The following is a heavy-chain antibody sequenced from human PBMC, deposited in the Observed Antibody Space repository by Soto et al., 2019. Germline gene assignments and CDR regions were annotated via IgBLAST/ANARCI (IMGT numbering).Heavy chain of an antibody. CDR3: ARGRTRITIFGVVTLPSDY. CDR2: INPILGIA. Sequence: SVKVSCKASGGTFSSYTISWVRQAPGQGLEWMGRINPILGIANYAQKFQGRVTITRDKSTSTAYMELSSLRSEDTAVYYCARGRTRITIFGVVTLPSDYWGQGTLVTSPQ. V-gene: IGHV1-69*02. D-gene: IGHD3-3*01. J-gene: IGHJ4*02. CDR1: GGTFSSYT.